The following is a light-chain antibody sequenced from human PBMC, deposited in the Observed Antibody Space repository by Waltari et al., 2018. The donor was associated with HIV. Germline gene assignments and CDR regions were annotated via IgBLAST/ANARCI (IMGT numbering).Light chain of an antibody. V-gene: IGLV2-14*03. CDR2: GVT. CDR3: ASYTHRSTLV. CDR1: SGAVGGFDF. Sequence: QSALTQPASVSGSPGQSITISCTGTSGAVGGFDFVPWYQQFPGTAPKVIISGVTNRPSGVSRRFSGSKSGNTASLTISGLQGDDEAYYYCASYTHRSTLVFGGGTKLTVL. J-gene: IGLJ3*02.